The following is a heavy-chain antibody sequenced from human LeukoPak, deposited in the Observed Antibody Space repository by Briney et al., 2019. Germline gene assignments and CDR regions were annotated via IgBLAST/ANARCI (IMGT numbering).Heavy chain of an antibody. V-gene: IGHV4-59*08. CDR1: GGSISSYY. J-gene: IGHJ6*02. CDR2: IYYSGST. Sequence: SETLSLTCTVSGGSISSYYWSWIRQPPGKGLEWIGYIYYSGSTNYNPSLKSRVTISIDTSKNQFSLKLSSVTAADTAVYYCARLSADYYGSSGYYYYYGMDVWGQGTTVTVSS. CDR3: ARLSADYYGSSGYYYYYGMDV. D-gene: IGHD3-22*01.